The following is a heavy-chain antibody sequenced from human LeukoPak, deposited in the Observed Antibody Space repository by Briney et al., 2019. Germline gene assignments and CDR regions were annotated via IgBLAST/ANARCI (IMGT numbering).Heavy chain of an antibody. CDR1: GGSISSSSYY. V-gene: IGHV4-39*01. J-gene: IGHJ4*02. CDR2: IYYSGST. Sequence: NPSETLSLTCTVSGGSISSSSYYWGWIRQPPGKGLEWIGSIYYSGSTYYNPSLKSRVTISVDTSKNQFSLKLSSVTAADTAVYYCAVWIAAAGRGFDYWGQGTLVTVSS. D-gene: IGHD6-13*01. CDR3: AVWIAAAGRGFDY.